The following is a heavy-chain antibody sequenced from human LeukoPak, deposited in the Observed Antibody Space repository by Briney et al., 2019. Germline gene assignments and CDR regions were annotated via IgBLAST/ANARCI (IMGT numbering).Heavy chain of an antibody. CDR2: ISYDGSNK. CDR3: ARDRGGIGYYMDV. J-gene: IGHJ6*03. Sequence: GGPLRLSCAASGFTFSSYAMHWVRQAPGKGLEWVAGISYDGSNKYYADSVKGRFTISRDNSKNTLYLQMNSLRAEDTAVYYCARDRGGIGYYMDVWGKGTTVTVSS. CDR1: GFTFSSYA. D-gene: IGHD3-16*02. V-gene: IGHV3-30*04.